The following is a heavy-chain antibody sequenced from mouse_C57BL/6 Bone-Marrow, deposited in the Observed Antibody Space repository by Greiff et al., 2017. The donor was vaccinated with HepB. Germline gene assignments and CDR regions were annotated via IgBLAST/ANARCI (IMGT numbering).Heavy chain of an antibody. V-gene: IGHV5-6*02. CDR3: ARRRQLRMDY. D-gene: IGHD3-2*02. CDR1: GFTFSSYG. CDR2: ISSGGSYT. Sequence: EVKLVESGGDLVKPGGSLKLSCAASGFTFSSYGMSWVSQTPDKRLEWVATISSGGSYTYYPDSVKGRFTISRDNAKNTLYLQMSSLKSEDTAMYYCARRRQLRMDYWGQGTSVTVSS. J-gene: IGHJ4*01.